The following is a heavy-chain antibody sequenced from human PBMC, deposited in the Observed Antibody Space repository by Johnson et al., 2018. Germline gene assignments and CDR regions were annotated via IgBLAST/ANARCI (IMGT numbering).Heavy chain of an antibody. CDR2: IIPIFGTA. CDR1: GGTFSSYA. D-gene: IGHD1-26*01. Sequence: QVQLVESGAEVKKPGASVKVSCKASGGTFSSYAISWVRQAPGQGLEWMGGIIPIFGTANYAQTFQGRVTITADESTSTADMERSSLRSEDTAVYYCARGGSYYPYYYYGMDVWGQGTTVTVSS. J-gene: IGHJ6*02. V-gene: IGHV1-69*01. CDR3: ARGGSYYPYYYYGMDV.